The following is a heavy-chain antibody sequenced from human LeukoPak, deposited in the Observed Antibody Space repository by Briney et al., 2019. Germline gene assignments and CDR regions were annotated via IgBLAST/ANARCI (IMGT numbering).Heavy chain of an antibody. V-gene: IGHV3-23*01. Sequence: GGSLRLSCAASGFTFSSYAMSWVRQAPGKGLEWVSGIGRSAGSTNYADSVKGRFTISRDNAKNSLYLQMNSLRAEDTAVYYCAKGRLAVAGTEDSWGQGTLVTVSS. CDR2: IGRSAGST. CDR3: AKGRLAVAGTEDS. CDR1: GFTFSSYA. D-gene: IGHD6-19*01. J-gene: IGHJ4*02.